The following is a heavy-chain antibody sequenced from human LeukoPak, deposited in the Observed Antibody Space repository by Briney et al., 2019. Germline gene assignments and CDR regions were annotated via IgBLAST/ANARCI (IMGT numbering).Heavy chain of an antibody. CDR3: ARNLGSCSGGTCYDDF. J-gene: IGHJ4*01. CDR2: IWDDGSKK. V-gene: IGHV3-33*01. CDR1: GFTFSSFG. D-gene: IGHD2-15*01. Sequence: GGSLRLSCAASGFTFSSFGMHWVRQAPGKGLEWVADIWDDGSKKYYAESVKGRFTISKDNSKNTLCLQMDSLRAEDTAVYYCARNLGSCSGGTCYDDFWGQGTLVTVSS.